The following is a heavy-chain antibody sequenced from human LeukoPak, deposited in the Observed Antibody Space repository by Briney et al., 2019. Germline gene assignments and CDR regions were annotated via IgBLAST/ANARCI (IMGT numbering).Heavy chain of an antibody. CDR3: ARDPYGSGSSNYYYYGMDV. V-gene: IGHV4-59*01. J-gene: IGHJ6*02. Sequence: PSETLSLTCTVSGCSISSFYWGWIPQPPGKGLEWIGYISYSWSTNHNPSLKSRVTISVDTSKNQFSMKLSSVTAADTALYYCARDPYGSGSSNYYYYGMDVWGQGATVTVSS. CDR1: GCSISSFY. D-gene: IGHD3-10*01. CDR2: ISYSWST.